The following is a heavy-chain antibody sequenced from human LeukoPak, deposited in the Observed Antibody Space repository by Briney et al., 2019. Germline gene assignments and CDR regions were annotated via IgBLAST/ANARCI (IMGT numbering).Heavy chain of an antibody. Sequence: SETLSLTCTVSGGSTNTYCWSWIRQPAEKGMEWIGRIYPSGSTYYNLSLKSRVTISIDKSKNQFSLRLTSVTAADTAVYYCARDRSGYSEYYFDYWGQGSLVTVSS. J-gene: IGHJ4*02. CDR2: IYPSGST. CDR3: ARDRSGYSEYYFDY. D-gene: IGHD5-12*01. V-gene: IGHV4-4*07. CDR1: GGSTNTYC.